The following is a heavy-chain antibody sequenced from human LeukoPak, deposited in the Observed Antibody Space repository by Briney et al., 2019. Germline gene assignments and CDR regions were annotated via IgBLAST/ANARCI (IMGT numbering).Heavy chain of an antibody. CDR1: GFTFSSYA. CDR3: ARARSMLRLRSSFDF. D-gene: IGHD2-21*02. V-gene: IGHV3-23*01. CDR2: ISGGASNT. J-gene: IGHJ4*02. Sequence: QPGGSLRLSCAASGFTFSSYAMSWVRQAPGKGLEWISSISGGASNTYYVDSVEGRFTISRDSSNNTLLLQMTSLRVEDTAIYFCARARSMLRLRSSFDFWGQGALVTVSS.